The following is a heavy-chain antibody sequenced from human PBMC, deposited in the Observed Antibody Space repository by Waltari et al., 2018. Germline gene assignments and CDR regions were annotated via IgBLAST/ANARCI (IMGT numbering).Heavy chain of an antibody. J-gene: IGHJ3*02. D-gene: IGHD2-21*01. V-gene: IGHV6-1*01. CDR3: TRGIHSSFDI. CDR1: GDSISRNIVA. CDR2: TDYRSKWFN. Sequence: QVQLQQSGPGLVKPSQTLSLTCAISGDSISRNIVAWNWIRQSPSRGLEWLGRTDYRSKWFNDYAVSVKSRITINPDTSKNQFSLQLSSLTPEDTAVYYCTRGIHSSFDIWGQGTMVTVSS.